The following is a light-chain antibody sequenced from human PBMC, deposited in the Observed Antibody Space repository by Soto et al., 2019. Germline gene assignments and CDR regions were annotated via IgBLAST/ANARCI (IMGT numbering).Light chain of an antibody. CDR1: SSDVGGYNY. CDR3: SSDTSISYV. J-gene: IGLJ1*01. Sequence: QSVLTQPASVSGSPGQSITISCTGTSSDVGGYNYVSWYQQYPGKVPKLMIYDVSNRPSGVSNRFSGSKSGNTASLTISGLQAEDEADYYCSSDTSISYVLGTGNKVTVL. CDR2: DVS. V-gene: IGLV2-14*01.